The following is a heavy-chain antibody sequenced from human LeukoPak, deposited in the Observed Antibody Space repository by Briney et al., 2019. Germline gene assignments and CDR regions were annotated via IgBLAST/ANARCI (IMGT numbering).Heavy chain of an antibody. Sequence: SETLSLTCTVSGGSISSYYWSWIRQPPGKGLEWIGYIYYSGSTNYNPSLKSRVTISVDTSKNQFSLKLSSVTAADTAVYYCGRLHGGGNDYWGQGTLVAVSS. J-gene: IGHJ4*02. CDR3: GRLHGGGNDY. CDR2: IYYSGST. CDR1: GGSISSYY. V-gene: IGHV4-59*08. D-gene: IGHD3-16*01.